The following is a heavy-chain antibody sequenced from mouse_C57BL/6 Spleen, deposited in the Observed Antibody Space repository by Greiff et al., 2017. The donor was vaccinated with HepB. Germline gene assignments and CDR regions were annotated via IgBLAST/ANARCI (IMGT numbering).Heavy chain of an antibody. CDR3: ARAGWGYSSYWYFDV. Sequence: VKVVESDAELVKPGASVKISCKVSGYTFTDHTIHWMKQRPEQGLEWIGYIYPRDGSTKYNEKFKGKATLTADKSSSTAYMQLNSLTSEDSAVYFCARAGWGYSSYWYFDVWGTGTTVTVSS. V-gene: IGHV1-78*01. CDR2: IYPRDGST. D-gene: IGHD2-12*01. J-gene: IGHJ1*03. CDR1: GYTFTDHT.